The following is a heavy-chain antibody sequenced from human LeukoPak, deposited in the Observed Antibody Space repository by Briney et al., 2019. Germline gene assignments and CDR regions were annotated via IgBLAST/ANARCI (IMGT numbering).Heavy chain of an antibody. V-gene: IGHV4-39*01. CDR2: IYTSGST. CDR3: ARHGQTAMVPIDY. D-gene: IGHD5-18*01. Sequence: SETLSLTCTVSGGSISSSSYYWGWIRQPPGKGLEWIGRIYTSGSTNYNPSLKSRVTISVDTSKNQFSLKLSSVTAADTAVYYCARHGQTAMVPIDYWGQGTLVTVSS. CDR1: GGSISSSSYY. J-gene: IGHJ4*02.